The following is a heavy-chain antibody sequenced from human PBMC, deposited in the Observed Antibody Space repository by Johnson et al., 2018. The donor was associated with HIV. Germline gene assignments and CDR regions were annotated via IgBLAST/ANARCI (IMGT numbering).Heavy chain of an antibody. J-gene: IGHJ3*02. D-gene: IGHD6-19*01. CDR1: GFTVSSNY. V-gene: IGHV3-23*04. Sequence: VQLVESGGGLIQPGGSLRLSCAASGFTVSSNYMSWVRQAPGKGLEWVSAISGSGGSTYYADSVKGRFTISRDNAKNTLYLQMNSLRAEDTAVYYCAKVYSSGWFFDIWGQGTMVTVSS. CDR3: AKVYSSGWFFDI. CDR2: SGSGGST.